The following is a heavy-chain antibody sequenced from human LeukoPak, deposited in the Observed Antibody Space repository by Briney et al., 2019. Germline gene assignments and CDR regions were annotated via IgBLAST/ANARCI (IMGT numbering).Heavy chain of an antibody. D-gene: IGHD5-24*01. CDR2: IIPIFGTA. J-gene: IGHJ6*03. Sequence: SVKVSCKASGGTFSSYAISWVRQAPGQGLEWMGGIIPIFGTANYAQKFQGRVTNTADESTSTAYMELSSLRSEDTAVYYCATGLEGWYYSYMDVWGKGTTVTVSS. CDR1: GGTFSSYA. V-gene: IGHV1-69*13. CDR3: ATGLEGWYYSYMDV.